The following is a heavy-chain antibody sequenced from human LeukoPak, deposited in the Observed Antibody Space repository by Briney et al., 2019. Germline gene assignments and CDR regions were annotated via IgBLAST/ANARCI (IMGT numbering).Heavy chain of an antibody. J-gene: IGHJ3*02. CDR1: GYTFTSYY. Sequence: ASVKVSCKASGYTFTSYYMHWVRQAPGQGLEWMGIINPSGGSTSYAQKFQGRVTMTRDMSTSTVYMDVSSLRSQDTAVYYCARWSYYDSSGYFVGAFDIWGQGTMVTVSS. D-gene: IGHD3-22*01. CDR2: INPSGGST. CDR3: ARWSYYDSSGYFVGAFDI. V-gene: IGHV1-46*01.